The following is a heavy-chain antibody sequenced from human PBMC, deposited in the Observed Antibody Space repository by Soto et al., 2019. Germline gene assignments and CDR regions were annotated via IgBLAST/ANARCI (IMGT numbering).Heavy chain of an antibody. CDR3: ARGALRLGHYYYSGMDV. CDR1: GGSFSGYY. J-gene: IGHJ6*02. V-gene: IGHV4-34*01. Sequence: PSETLSLTCAVYGGSFSGYYWSWIRQPPGKGLEWIGEINHSGSTNYNPSLKSRVTISVDTSKNQFSLKLSSVTAADTAVYYCARGALRLGHYYYSGMDVWGQGTTVTVSS. CDR2: INHSGST. D-gene: IGHD3-16*01.